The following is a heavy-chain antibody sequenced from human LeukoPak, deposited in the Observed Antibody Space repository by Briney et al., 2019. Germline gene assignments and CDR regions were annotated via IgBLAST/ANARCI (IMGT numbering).Heavy chain of an antibody. J-gene: IGHJ4*02. Sequence: ASVKVSCKASGYTFTGYYMHWVRQAPGQGLEWMGWINPNSGGTNYAQKFQGRVTMTRDTSISTAYMELSRLRSDDTAVYYCARDKGWWLPDPLYYFDYWGQGILVTVSS. V-gene: IGHV1-2*02. D-gene: IGHD5-12*01. CDR2: INPNSGGT. CDR1: GYTFTGYY. CDR3: ARDKGWWLPDPLYYFDY.